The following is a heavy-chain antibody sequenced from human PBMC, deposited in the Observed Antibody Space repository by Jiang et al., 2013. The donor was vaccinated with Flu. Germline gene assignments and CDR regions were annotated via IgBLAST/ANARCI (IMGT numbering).Heavy chain of an antibody. Sequence: QSGSELKKPGASVKVSCKASGYTFTSYWLWNWVRQAPGQGLEWMGWINTNTGNPTYAQGFTGRFVFSLDTSVSTAYLQISSLKAEDTAVYYCARESGVFGSGWYDYYFDYWGQGTLVTVSS. J-gene: IGHJ4*02. CDR2: INTNTGNP. V-gene: IGHV7-4-1*02. D-gene: IGHD6-19*01. CDR3: ARESGVFGSGWYDYYFDY. CDR1: GYTFTSYWL.